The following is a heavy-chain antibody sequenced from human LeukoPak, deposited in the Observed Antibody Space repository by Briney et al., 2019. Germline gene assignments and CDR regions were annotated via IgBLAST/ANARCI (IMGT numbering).Heavy chain of an antibody. CDR1: GFTFDDYA. CDR3: AKDIQRWLQQAVDY. Sequence: GGSLRLSCAASGFTFDDYAMHWVRQAPGKGLEWVSGISWNSGGIGYADSVKGRFTISRDNAKNSLYLQMNSLRVDDTALYYCAKDIQRWLQQAVDYWGQGTLVTVSS. D-gene: IGHD5-24*01. CDR2: ISWNSGGI. V-gene: IGHV3-9*01. J-gene: IGHJ4*02.